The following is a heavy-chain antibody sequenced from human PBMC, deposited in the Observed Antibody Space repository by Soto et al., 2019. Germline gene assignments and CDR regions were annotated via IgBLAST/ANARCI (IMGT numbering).Heavy chain of an antibody. D-gene: IGHD7-27*01. V-gene: IGHV4-59*08. CDR2: IYYGGST. J-gene: IGHJ4*02. CDR3: AKNWNWGSLVH. CDR1: GDSISTDY. Sequence: SETLSLTCTVFGDSISTDYWSWIRQSPGKGLEWIGFIYYGGSTNYNPSLKSRVTISVDTPKNQFSLKLSSVTAADTAVYYCAKNWNWGSLVHWGQGTLVTVSS.